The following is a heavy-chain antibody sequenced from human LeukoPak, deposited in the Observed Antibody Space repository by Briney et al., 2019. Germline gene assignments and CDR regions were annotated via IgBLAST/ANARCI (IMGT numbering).Heavy chain of an antibody. Sequence: GTSVKVSCKASGYTFTGYYMHWVRQAPGQGLEWMGWINPNSGGTNYAQKFQGRVTMTRDTSISTAYMELSRLRSDDTAVYYCARGDPAGYCSSTSCIGRYAFDIWGQGTMVTVSS. D-gene: IGHD2-2*01. J-gene: IGHJ3*02. CDR1: GYTFTGYY. CDR3: ARGDPAGYCSSTSCIGRYAFDI. CDR2: INPNSGGT. V-gene: IGHV1-2*02.